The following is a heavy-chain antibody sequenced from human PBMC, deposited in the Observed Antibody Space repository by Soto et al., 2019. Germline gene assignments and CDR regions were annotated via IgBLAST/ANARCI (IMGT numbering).Heavy chain of an antibody. V-gene: IGHV2-5*02. CDR2: IYWDDDQ. J-gene: IGHJ3*01. D-gene: IGHD2-2*01. CDR3: AHAYGGTSWPNDVFDV. CDR1: GFSLSADGVG. Sequence: QITLKESGPTLVKPTQTLTLTCTFSGFSLSADGVGVGWIRQPPGKALEWLALIYWDDDQRYRPSLKTRLTITKDTSKNQVVLTMTNMDPVDTATYYCAHAYGGTSWPNDVFDVWGQGTVVTVSS.